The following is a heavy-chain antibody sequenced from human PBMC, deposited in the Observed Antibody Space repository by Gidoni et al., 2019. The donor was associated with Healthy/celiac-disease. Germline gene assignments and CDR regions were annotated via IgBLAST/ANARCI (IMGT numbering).Heavy chain of an antibody. CDR1: GGSISSYY. D-gene: IGHD3-3*01. Sequence: QVQLQESGPGLVKPSETLSLTCTVSGGSISSYYWSWIRQPAGKGLKWIGRIYTSGSTNYNPSLKSRVTMSVDTSKNQFSLKLSSVTAADTAVYYCARCIFAEWFDPWGQGTLVTVSS. CDR3: ARCIFAEWFDP. J-gene: IGHJ5*02. CDR2: IYTSGST. V-gene: IGHV4-4*07.